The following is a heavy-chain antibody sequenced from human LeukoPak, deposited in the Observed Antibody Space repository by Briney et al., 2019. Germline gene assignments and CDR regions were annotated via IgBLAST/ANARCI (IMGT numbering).Heavy chain of an antibody. CDR1: GGPISSGSYY. Sequence: PSETLSLTCTVSGGPISSGSYYWSWIRQPAGKGLEWIGRIYTSGSTNYNPSLKSRVTISVDTSKNQFSLKLSSVTAADTAVYYCARVGYYDSSGLTLWGQGTLVTVSS. D-gene: IGHD3-22*01. CDR2: IYTSGST. CDR3: ARVGYYDSSGLTL. V-gene: IGHV4-61*02. J-gene: IGHJ4*02.